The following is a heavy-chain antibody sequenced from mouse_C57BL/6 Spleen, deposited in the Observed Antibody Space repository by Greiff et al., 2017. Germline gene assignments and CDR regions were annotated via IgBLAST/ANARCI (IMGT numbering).Heavy chain of an antibody. CDR2: IDPENGDT. V-gene: IGHV14-4*01. Sequence: EVKVVESGAELVRPGASVKLSCTASGFNIKDDYMHWVKQRPEQGLEWIGWIDPENGDTEYASKFQGKATITADTSSNTAYLQLSSLTSEDTAVYYCTVDGGFAYWGQGTLVTVSA. J-gene: IGHJ3*01. CDR3: TVDGGFAY. CDR1: GFNIKDDY.